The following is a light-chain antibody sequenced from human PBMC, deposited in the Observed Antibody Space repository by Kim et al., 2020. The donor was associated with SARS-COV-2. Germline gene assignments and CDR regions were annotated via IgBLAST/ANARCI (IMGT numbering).Light chain of an antibody. V-gene: IGLV1-44*01. CDR1: SSNIGSNT. Sequence: QSVLTQPPSASGTPGQRVTISCSGSSSNIGSNTVNWYQQLPGTAPKLLIYSNNQRPSGVPDRFSGSKFGTSASLAISGLQSEDEADYYCAEWDDSLNGVVFGGGTQLTVL. J-gene: IGLJ2*01. CDR3: AEWDDSLNGVV. CDR2: SNN.